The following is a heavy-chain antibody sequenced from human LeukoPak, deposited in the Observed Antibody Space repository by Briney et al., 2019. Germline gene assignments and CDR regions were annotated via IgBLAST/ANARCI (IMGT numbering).Heavy chain of an antibody. Sequence: SETLPLTCAVSGYSISSGYYWGWIRQPPGKGLEWIGSVYHTGSTYYHPSLKSRVTISLDTSKNQFSLRLTSVTAADTAVYYCASHYYDSSGYLFDSWGRGSLVTVSS. CDR3: ASHYYDSSGYLFDS. D-gene: IGHD3-22*01. CDR2: VYHTGST. J-gene: IGHJ4*02. CDR1: GYSISSGYY. V-gene: IGHV4-38-2*01.